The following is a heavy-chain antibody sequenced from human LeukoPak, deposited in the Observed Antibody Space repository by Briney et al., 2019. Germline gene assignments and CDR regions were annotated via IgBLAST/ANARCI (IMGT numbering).Heavy chain of an antibody. CDR2: MNPNSGDT. CDR1: RYTFTSYE. V-gene: IGHV1-8*01. J-gene: IGHJ6*02. Sequence: ASVRVSCKASRYTFTSYEIMWVRQATGQGLEWMGWMNPNSGDTGYAQKFQGRVTMNRDTSKSTAYMDLSNLRSEDTAVYYCARAPRQLSYYYGLDVWGQGTTVTVSS. CDR3: ARAPRQLSYYYGLDV. D-gene: IGHD5-18*01.